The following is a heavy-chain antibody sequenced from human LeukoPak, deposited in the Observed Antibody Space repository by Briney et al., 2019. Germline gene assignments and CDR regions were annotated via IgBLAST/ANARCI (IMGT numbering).Heavy chain of an antibody. J-gene: IGHJ6*02. V-gene: IGHV7-4-1*02. CDR2: INTNTGNP. CDR3: ARRGSSGWYGTESGYYYYGMDV. D-gene: IGHD6-19*01. CDR1: GYTFTSYA. Sequence: ASVKVSCKASGYTFTSYAMNWVRQAPGQGLEWMGWINTNTGNPTYAQGFTGRFVFSLDTSVSTAYLQISSLKAEDTAVYYCARRGSSGWYGTESGYYYYGMDVWGQGTTVTVSS.